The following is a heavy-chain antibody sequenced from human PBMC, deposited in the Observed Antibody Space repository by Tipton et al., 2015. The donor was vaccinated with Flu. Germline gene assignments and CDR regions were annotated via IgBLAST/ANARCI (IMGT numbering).Heavy chain of an antibody. CDR2: IKQDGYDE. CDR1: GFTFSGYW. CDR3: ARVGAWLWIDY. Sequence: SLRLSCAPSGFTFSGYWMSWVRQIPGKGLEWVAYIKQDGYDEYNVDSVKGRFTISRDNANNLLYLQLNSLRVEDTAVYYCARVGAWLWIDYWGQGTPVTVSS. J-gene: IGHJ4*02. V-gene: IGHV3-7*01. D-gene: IGHD3-16*01.